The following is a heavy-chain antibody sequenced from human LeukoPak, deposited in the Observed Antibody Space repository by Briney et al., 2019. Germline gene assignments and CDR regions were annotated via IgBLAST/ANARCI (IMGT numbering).Heavy chain of an antibody. CDR2: INHSGST. D-gene: IGHD3-22*01. V-gene: IGHV4-34*01. CDR1: GGSFSGYY. CDR3: ARGLSDYYDSGGYRGLLDY. Sequence: SETLSLTCAVYGGSFSGYYWTWIRQPPGEGLKWIAEINHSGSTNYNASLKSRVTISVDRSKNQFSLKLSSLTAADTAVYYCARGLSDYYDSGGYRGLLDYWGRGILLTVSS. J-gene: IGHJ4*02.